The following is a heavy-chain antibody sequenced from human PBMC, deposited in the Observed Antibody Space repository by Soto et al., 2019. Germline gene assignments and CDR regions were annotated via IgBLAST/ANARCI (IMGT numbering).Heavy chain of an antibody. Sequence: PGGSLRLSCAASGFTFSSYEMNWVRQAPGKGLEWVSYISSSSSTVYYADSVKGRFTISRDNAKSSLYLQMNSLRAEDTAVYYCARDLSCRVTNSRRVPTGMDVLGQGTTGT. V-gene: IGHV3-48*03. CDR2: ISSSSSTV. CDR1: GFTFSSYE. J-gene: IGHJ6*02. D-gene: IGHD1-1*01. CDR3: ARDLSCRVTNSRRVPTGMDV.